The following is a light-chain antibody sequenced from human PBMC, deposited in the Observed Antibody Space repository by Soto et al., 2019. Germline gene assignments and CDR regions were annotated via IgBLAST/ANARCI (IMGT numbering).Light chain of an antibody. Sequence: DVQMTQSPSSLSASVGARVTIGYRASQRVNNYLNWYVLKPGKAPNLLIYAAYSLQIGVPSRFGGIASGTNFTLAISGLQPEDFATYYCQQSYITPWTFGQGTKV. V-gene: IGKV1-39*01. J-gene: IGKJ1*01. CDR1: QRVNNY. CDR2: AAY. CDR3: QQSYITPWT.